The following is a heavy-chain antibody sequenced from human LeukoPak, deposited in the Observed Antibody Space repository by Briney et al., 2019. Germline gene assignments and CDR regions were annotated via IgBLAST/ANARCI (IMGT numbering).Heavy chain of an antibody. CDR2: MYYSGST. J-gene: IGHJ5*02. D-gene: IGHD3-3*01. CDR1: GGSISSSSYH. Sequence: SETLSLTCTVSGGSISSSSYHWGWIRQPPGKGLEWIVSMYYSGSTYYNPALKSLFTISVYTAKNQFSLKLSSLTAADTAVYYCARSYHERITIFGVVIGRFDPWGQGTLVTVSS. CDR3: ARSYHERITIFGVVIGRFDP. V-gene: IGHV4-39*01.